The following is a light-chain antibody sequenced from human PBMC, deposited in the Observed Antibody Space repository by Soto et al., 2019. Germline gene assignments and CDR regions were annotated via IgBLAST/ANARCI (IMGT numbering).Light chain of an antibody. CDR2: EVT. J-gene: IGLJ1*01. Sequence: QSVLTQPPPAAGAPGQSVTISCPGTSRDVGGYNYVYWYQQHPGKAPKLMIYEVTKRPSGVPDRFSGSKSGNTASLTVSGLQAEDEADYYCSSYADSNSYVFGTGTKVTVL. CDR1: SRDVGGYNY. CDR3: SSYADSNSYV. V-gene: IGLV2-8*01.